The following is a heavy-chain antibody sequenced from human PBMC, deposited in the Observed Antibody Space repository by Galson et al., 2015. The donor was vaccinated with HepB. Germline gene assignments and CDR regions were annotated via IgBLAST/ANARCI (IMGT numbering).Heavy chain of an antibody. V-gene: IGHV3-7*03. J-gene: IGHJ6*02. Sequence: SLRLSCAASGFTFSSYWMSWVRQAPGKGLEWVANIKQDGSEKYYVDSVKGRFTISRDNAKNSLYLQMNSLRAEDTAVYYCARAEYQLLSFFYRLDYYYYGMDVWGQGTTVTVSS. CDR1: GFTFSSYW. D-gene: IGHD2-2*01. CDR2: IKQDGSEK. CDR3: ARAEYQLLSFFYRLDYYYYGMDV.